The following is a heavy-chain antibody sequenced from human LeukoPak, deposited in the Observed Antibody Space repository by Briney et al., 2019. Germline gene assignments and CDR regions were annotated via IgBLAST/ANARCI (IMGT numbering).Heavy chain of an antibody. V-gene: IGHV3-74*01. CDR3: ARDYYGSIDL. D-gene: IGHD3-10*01. Sequence: PGGSLRLSCVASGFTFGKYCMHWVRQAPGKELVCISRINNDGSTVYADSVAGRFTISRDNARDTLYLQMNSLRVEVTAVYYCARDYYGSIDLWGQGTLVTVSS. CDR1: GFTFGKYC. J-gene: IGHJ1*01. CDR2: INNDGST.